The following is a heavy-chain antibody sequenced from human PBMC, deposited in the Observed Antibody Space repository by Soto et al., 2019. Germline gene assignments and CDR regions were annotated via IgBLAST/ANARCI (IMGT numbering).Heavy chain of an antibody. CDR1: GGSMNNYY. V-gene: IGHV4-4*07. CDR3: ARGQRFSDWFDP. J-gene: IGHJ5*02. D-gene: IGHD3-3*01. Sequence: SETLSLTCSVSGGSMNNYYWTWIRLPAGKGLEWIGRIYSSGGTHYNPSLKSRVTISLDTSKNQFSLRLNSVTAADTAVYYCARGQRFSDWFDPWGQGNLVTVSS. CDR2: IYSSGGT.